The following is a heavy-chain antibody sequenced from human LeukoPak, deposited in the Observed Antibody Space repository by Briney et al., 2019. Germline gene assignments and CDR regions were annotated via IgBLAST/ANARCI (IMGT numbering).Heavy chain of an antibody. CDR1: GGTFSSYT. CDR3: ASPRSGSYYYDSSGYYLFDY. CDR2: IIPILGIA. J-gene: IGHJ4*02. D-gene: IGHD3-22*01. V-gene: IGHV1-69*02. Sequence: SVKVSCKASGGTFSSYTISWVRQAPGQGLEWMGRIIPILGIANYAQKFLGRVTITADKSTSTAYMELSSLRSEDTAVYYCASPRSGSYYYDSSGYYLFDYWGQGTLVTVSS.